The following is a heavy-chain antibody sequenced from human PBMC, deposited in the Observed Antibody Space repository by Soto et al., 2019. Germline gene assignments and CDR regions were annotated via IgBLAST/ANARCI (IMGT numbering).Heavy chain of an antibody. D-gene: IGHD1-26*01. CDR2: INPHGGST. Sequence: ASVKVSCKAPRDTFTSYYINWVRQAPGQGLEWMGVINPHGGSTAYAQKFKGRVTLTRDTSASTVYMEVSSLTSEDTAMYYCARSSGGNFGIIIEGTNWFAPXGQGTLVTVS. V-gene: IGHV1-46*01. CDR1: RDTFTSYY. J-gene: IGHJ5*02. CDR3: ARSSGGNFGIIIEGTNWFAP.